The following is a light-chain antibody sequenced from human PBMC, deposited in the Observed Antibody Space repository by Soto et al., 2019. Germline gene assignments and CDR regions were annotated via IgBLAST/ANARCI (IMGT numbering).Light chain of an antibody. J-gene: IGKJ1*01. V-gene: IGKV3-15*01. CDR3: QQYDNSPPT. Sequence: EIVMTQSPATLSVSPGESATLSCRASQSVSSNLAWYQQKPGQAPRLLIYGASTRATGIPARFSGSGSGTEFTLTISSLQSEDFAVYYCQQYDNSPPTVGQGTKV. CDR1: QSVSSN. CDR2: GAS.